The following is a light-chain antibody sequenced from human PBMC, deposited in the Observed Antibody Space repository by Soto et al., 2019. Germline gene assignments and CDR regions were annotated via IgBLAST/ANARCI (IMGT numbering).Light chain of an antibody. CDR2: EVS. J-gene: IGLJ1*01. Sequence: QSVLTQPASVSGSPGQSITISCTGTSTDVGLYNYVSWYQQHPGKAPKLMIYEVSNRPSGVSHRFSGSKSGNTASLTISGLQAEDEADYYCTSYTTSSTYVFGTGTKVTLL. CDR1: STDVGLYNY. V-gene: IGLV2-14*01. CDR3: TSYTTSSTYV.